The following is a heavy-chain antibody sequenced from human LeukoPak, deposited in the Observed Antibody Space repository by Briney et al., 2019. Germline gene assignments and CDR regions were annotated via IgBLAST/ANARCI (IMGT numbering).Heavy chain of an antibody. V-gene: IGHV3-53*04. D-gene: IGHD3-22*01. CDR2: IYSGGST. J-gene: IGHJ6*02. CDR3: ARYSSSYAMDV. Sequence: GGSLRLSCAASGFTVSSNHMSWVRQAPGKGLEWVSVIYSGGSTYYADSVKGRFTISRHNSNNTLYLQMNSLRADDTAVYYCARYSSSYAMDVWGQGTTVTVSS. CDR1: GFTVSSNH.